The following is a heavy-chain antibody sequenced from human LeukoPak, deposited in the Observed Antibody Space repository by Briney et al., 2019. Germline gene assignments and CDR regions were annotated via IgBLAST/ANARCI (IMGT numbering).Heavy chain of an antibody. Sequence: GGSLRLSCAASGFTFDDYGMSWVRQAPGKGLEWVSGINWNGGSTGYADSVKGRFTISRDNAKNSLYLQMNSLRAEDTALYYCAKVSLGTLLDGSGSYLDYHFDYWGQGTLVTVSS. J-gene: IGHJ4*02. D-gene: IGHD3-10*01. CDR1: GFTFDDYG. V-gene: IGHV3-20*04. CDR3: AKVSLGTLLDGSGSYLDYHFDY. CDR2: INWNGGST.